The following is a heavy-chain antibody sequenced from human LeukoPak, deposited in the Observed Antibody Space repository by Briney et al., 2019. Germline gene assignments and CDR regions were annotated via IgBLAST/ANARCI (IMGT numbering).Heavy chain of an antibody. CDR3: ARVMDRYFDY. V-gene: IGHV4-59*01. Sequence: SETLSLTCTVSGGSISSYYWSWIRQPPGKGLGWIGYIYYSGSTNYNPSLKSRVTISVDTSKNQFSLKLSSVTAADTAVYYCARVMDRYFDYWGQGTLVTVSS. CDR1: GGSISSYY. J-gene: IGHJ4*02. CDR2: IYYSGST. D-gene: IGHD2-2*03.